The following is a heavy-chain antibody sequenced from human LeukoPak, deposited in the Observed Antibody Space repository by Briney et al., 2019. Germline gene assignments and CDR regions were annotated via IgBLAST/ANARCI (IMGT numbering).Heavy chain of an antibody. Sequence: PVRSPRLSCAASGLTFSSYGMHWVRQAPGKGLEWVAVIWYDGSNKYYADSVKGRFTISRDNSKNTLYLQMNSLRAEDTAVYYCAREYSSGCFDYWGQGTLVTVSS. CDR1: GLTFSSYG. CDR2: IWYDGSNK. J-gene: IGHJ4*02. D-gene: IGHD6-19*01. V-gene: IGHV3-33*01. CDR3: AREYSSGCFDY.